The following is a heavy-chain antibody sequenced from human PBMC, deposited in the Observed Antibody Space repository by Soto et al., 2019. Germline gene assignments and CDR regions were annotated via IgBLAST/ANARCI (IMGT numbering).Heavy chain of an antibody. J-gene: IGHJ4*02. Sequence: VSGPTLVNPTQTLTLTCTFSGFSLSTSGMCVSWIRQPPGKALEWLARIDWDDDKYYSTSLKTRLTISKDTSKNQVVLTMTNMDPVDTATYYCARIRQGSGWKGLDYWGQGTLVTVSS. CDR2: IDWDDDK. CDR1: GFSLSTSGMC. V-gene: IGHV2-70*11. D-gene: IGHD6-19*01. CDR3: ARIRQGSGWKGLDY.